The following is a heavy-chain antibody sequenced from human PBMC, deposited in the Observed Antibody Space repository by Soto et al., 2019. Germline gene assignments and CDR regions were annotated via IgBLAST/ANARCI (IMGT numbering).Heavy chain of an antibody. CDR3: AREMSPGYAACYFDT. CDR2: IDEGGGT. D-gene: IGHD3-9*01. V-gene: IGHV4-38-2*02. J-gene: IGHJ4*02. Sequence: SETLSLTCSVSGYFFSSGYCWGCARQTARRGLESLGRIDEGGGTYKKPSLKGRFSSSVALSKNQCSLNLLSVAAGDTAEYFCAREMSPGYAACYFDTWGQETLV. CDR1: GYFFSSGYC.